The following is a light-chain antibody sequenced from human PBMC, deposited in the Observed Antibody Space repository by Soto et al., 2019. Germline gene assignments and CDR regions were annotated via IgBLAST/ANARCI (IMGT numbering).Light chain of an antibody. CDR1: QSVSSTY. Sequence: SPAESAPQSCRASQSVSSTYLAWYQQKPGQAPRLLIYDTSSRATGIPDRFSGSGSGTDFTLTISRLEPEDFAVYYCQPYDSVSFGGGAKVDIK. J-gene: IGKJ4*01. V-gene: IGKV3-20*01. CDR3: QPYDSVS. CDR2: DTS.